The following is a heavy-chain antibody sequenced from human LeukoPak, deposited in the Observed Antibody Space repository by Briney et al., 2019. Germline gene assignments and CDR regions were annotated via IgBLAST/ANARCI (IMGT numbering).Heavy chain of an antibody. CDR1: GYTFTDYQ. CDR3: ATWTIVAGSYDV. V-gene: IGHV1-69-2*01. Sequence: ASVKVSCKASGYTFTDYQIHWIQQAPGKGIEWMGRVDPEDGETIYADKFRGRVTISADASINTAFMELSSLRSEDTAIFYCATWTIVAGSYDVWGQGTLVTVSS. CDR2: VDPEDGET. J-gene: IGHJ4*02. D-gene: IGHD5-12*01.